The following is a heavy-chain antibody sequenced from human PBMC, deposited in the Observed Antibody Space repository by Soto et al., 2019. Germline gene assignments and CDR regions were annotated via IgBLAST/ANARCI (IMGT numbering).Heavy chain of an antibody. Sequence: QVHLEQSGAEVKKPGASVKVSCKGSGYIFTTYGITWVRQAPGQGLEWMGWISAHNGNTNYEQKLQGRVTVTRDTSTSTAYMELRNLRSDDTAVYYCARGRYGDYWGQGALVTVSS. CDR1: GYIFTTYG. CDR2: ISAHNGNT. J-gene: IGHJ4*02. D-gene: IGHD1-1*01. CDR3: ARGRYGDY. V-gene: IGHV1-18*01.